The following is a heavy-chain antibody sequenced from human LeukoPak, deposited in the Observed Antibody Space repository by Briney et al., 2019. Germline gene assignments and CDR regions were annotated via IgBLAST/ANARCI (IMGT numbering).Heavy chain of an antibody. CDR3: ARARGYSYGYYY. CDR2: INAGNGNT. Sequence: GASVKVSCKASGYTFTSYAMHWVRQAPGQRLEWMGWINAGNGNTKYSQKFQGRVTITRDTSASTAYMELSSLRSEDTAVYYCARARGYSYGYYYWGQGTLVTVSS. J-gene: IGHJ4*02. CDR1: GYTFTSYA. D-gene: IGHD5-18*01. V-gene: IGHV1-3*01.